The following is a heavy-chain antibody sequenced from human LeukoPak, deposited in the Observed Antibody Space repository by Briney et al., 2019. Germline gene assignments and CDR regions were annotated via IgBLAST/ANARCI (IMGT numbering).Heavy chain of an antibody. CDR1: GFTVSSNY. CDR3: AKDDTWLRFGE. J-gene: IGHJ4*02. Sequence: PGGSLRLSCAASGFTVSSNYMSWVRQAPGKGLEWVSVIYSGGYTYYADSVKGRFTISRDNSKNTLYLEVISLTAEDTAVYYCAKDDTWLRFGEWSQGTLVTVSS. CDR2: IYSGGYT. D-gene: IGHD3-10*01. V-gene: IGHV3-53*01.